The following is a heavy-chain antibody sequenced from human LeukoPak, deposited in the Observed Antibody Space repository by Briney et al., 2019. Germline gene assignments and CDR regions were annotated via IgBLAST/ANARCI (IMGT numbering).Heavy chain of an antibody. V-gene: IGHV3-53*01. CDR3: AILYDSSGYYAFDI. Sequence: GGSLRLSCAASGFTVSSNYMSWVRQAPGKGLEWVSVIYSGGSTYYADSVKGRFTISRDNSKNTPYLQMNSLRAEDTAVYYCAILYDSSGYYAFDIWGQGTMVTVSS. CDR1: GFTVSSNY. J-gene: IGHJ3*02. D-gene: IGHD3-22*01. CDR2: IYSGGST.